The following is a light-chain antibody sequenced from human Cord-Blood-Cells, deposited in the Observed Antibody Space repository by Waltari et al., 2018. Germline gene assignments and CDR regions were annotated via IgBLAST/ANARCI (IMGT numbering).Light chain of an antibody. V-gene: IGLV2-14*01. CDR3: SSYTSSSTLYV. CDR1: SSDVGGYNY. J-gene: IGLJ1*01. Sequence: QSALTQPASVSGSPGQSITISCTGTSSDVGGYNYVSWYQQHPGKAPKLMIYEVSNRPSGVSNRFSGSKSGNTASLTISGRQDEDEADYYCSSYTSSSTLYVFGTGTKVTVL. CDR2: EVS.